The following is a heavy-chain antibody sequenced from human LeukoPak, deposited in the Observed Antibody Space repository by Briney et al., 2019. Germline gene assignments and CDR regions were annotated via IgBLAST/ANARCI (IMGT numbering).Heavy chain of an antibody. D-gene: IGHD2-2*01. V-gene: IGHV1-2*06. Sequence: ASVKVSCKASGYTFTSYGISWVRQAPGQGLEWMGRINPNSGGTNYAQKFQGRVTMTRDTSISTAYMELSRLRSDDTAVYYCARSMAGGQLLTENWGQGTLVTVSS. J-gene: IGHJ4*02. CDR1: GYTFTSYG. CDR2: INPNSGGT. CDR3: ARSMAGGQLLTEN.